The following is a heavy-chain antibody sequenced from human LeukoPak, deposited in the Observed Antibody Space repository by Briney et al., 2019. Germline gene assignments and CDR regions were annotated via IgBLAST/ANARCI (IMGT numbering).Heavy chain of an antibody. CDR2: AYSDGNT. D-gene: IGHD6-19*01. Sequence: GGSLRLSCAASGITVNSTYISWVRQAPGKGLEWVSVAYSDGNTYYAGSVKGRFTISRDNSKNMLFLQMNSLRAEDTAVYYCARLFGSGWPGYFYYAMDVWGQGTTVAVS. J-gene: IGHJ6*02. V-gene: IGHV3-66*04. CDR3: ARLFGSGWPGYFYYAMDV. CDR1: GITVNSTY.